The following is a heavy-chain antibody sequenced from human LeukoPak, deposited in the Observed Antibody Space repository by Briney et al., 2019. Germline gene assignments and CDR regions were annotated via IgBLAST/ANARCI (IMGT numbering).Heavy chain of an antibody. D-gene: IGHD3-10*01. Sequence: GGSLTHSCAASGFAFSGFWKHWVRQAPGKGLEYVSAVSSIGGTIYYANSVKGRFAITSDNSQSTLYLQMGSVRAEDMAVYYCARGGPGSPADYWGRGTLVSVSS. CDR1: GFAFSGFW. V-gene: IGHV3-64*01. CDR3: ARGGPGSPADY. CDR2: VSSIGGTI. J-gene: IGHJ4*02.